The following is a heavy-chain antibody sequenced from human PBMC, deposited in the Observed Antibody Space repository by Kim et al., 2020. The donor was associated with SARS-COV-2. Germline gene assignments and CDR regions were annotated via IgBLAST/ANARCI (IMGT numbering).Heavy chain of an antibody. CDR3: ATGLVGATKDY. V-gene: IGHV3-30*07. Sequence: KKHYADSVKGRFTTSRDNSKNTVYLQMNSLRVEDTAVYYCATGLVGATKDYWGQGAPVTVSS. CDR2: KK. J-gene: IGHJ4*02. D-gene: IGHD1-26*01.